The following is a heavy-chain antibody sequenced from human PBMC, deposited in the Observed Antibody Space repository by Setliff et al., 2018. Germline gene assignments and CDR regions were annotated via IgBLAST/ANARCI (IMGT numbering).Heavy chain of an antibody. Sequence: SVKVSCKASGYTLTNYYMHWVRQAPGQGLEWMGGIIPIFGTANYAQKFQGRVTITTDESTSTAYMELSSLRSEDTAVYYCARDTHQWDPLYFDSWGQGTLVTVSS. CDR3: ARDTHQWDPLYFDS. D-gene: IGHD1-26*01. CDR1: GYTLTNYY. J-gene: IGHJ4*02. V-gene: IGHV1-69*05. CDR2: IIPIFGTA.